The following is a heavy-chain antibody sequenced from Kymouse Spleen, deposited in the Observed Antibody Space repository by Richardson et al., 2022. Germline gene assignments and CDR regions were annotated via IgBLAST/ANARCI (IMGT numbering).Heavy chain of an antibody. J-gene: IGHJ6*02. CDR1: GYTFTSYD. CDR3: ARAHYYGSGSYSYYYYYYGMDV. D-gene: IGHD3-10*01. V-gene: IGHV1-8*01. CDR2: MNPNSGNT. Sequence: QVQLVQSGAEVKKPGASVKVSCKASGYTFTSYDINWVRQATGQGLEWMGWMNPNSGNTGYAQKFQGRVTMTRNTSISTAYMELSSLRSEDTAVYYCARAHYYGSGSYSYYYYYYGMDVWGQGTTVTVSS.